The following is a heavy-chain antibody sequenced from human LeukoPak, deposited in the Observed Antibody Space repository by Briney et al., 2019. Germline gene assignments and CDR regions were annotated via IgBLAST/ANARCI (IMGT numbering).Heavy chain of an antibody. V-gene: IGHV4-34*01. Sequence: SETLSLTCAVYGGSFSGYYWSWIRQPPGKGLEWIGEINHSGSTNYNPSLKSRVTISVDTSKNQFSLKLSSVTAADTAVYYCARNHLENIVVVPAAISSWFDPWGQGTLVTVSS. J-gene: IGHJ5*02. CDR2: INHSGST. CDR3: ARNHLENIVVVPAAISSWFDP. CDR1: GGSFSGYY. D-gene: IGHD2-2*01.